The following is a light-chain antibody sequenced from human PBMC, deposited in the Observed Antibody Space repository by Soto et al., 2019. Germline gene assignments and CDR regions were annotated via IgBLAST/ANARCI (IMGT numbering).Light chain of an antibody. CDR3: QHYNSYSEA. CDR2: KAS. CDR1: QSVTTW. J-gene: IGKJ1*01. Sequence: DIQMTQSPSTLSASVGDRVTITCRASQSVTTWLAWYQQKPGKAPKLLIYKASNLESGLPSRFTGSGSGTEFTLTISSLQPDDFATYYCQHYNSYSEAFGQGTKVDIK. V-gene: IGKV1-5*03.